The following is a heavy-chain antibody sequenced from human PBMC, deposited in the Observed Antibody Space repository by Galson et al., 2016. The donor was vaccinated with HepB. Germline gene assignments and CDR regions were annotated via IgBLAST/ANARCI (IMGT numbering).Heavy chain of an antibody. CDR3: ATESHPSGYHALDM. Sequence: SLRLSCAASGFTFSSYAMTWVRQAPGKGLEWVSDISSSGDSTYYADSVKGRFTISRDDSKNTLNLQMNSLRAEDTAVYYCATESHPSGYHALDMWGQGTMVRVSS. D-gene: IGHD5-12*01. CDR1: GFTFSSYA. J-gene: IGHJ3*02. V-gene: IGHV3-23*01. CDR2: ISSSGDST.